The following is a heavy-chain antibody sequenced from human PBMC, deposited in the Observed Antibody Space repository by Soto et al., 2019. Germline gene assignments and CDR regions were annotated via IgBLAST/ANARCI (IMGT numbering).Heavy chain of an antibody. J-gene: IGHJ4*02. Sequence: EVQLLESGGGLVQPGGSLRLSCVASGFTFSIYAMTWVRQAPGKGLEWVSTTGATGRTTYYADSVKGRFTVSRDNSKNTLDLQMSSLRAEDTAVYYCATVHNTSRSFDYWGQGTLVTVSS. CDR1: GFTFSIYA. D-gene: IGHD1-20*01. V-gene: IGHV3-23*01. CDR3: ATVHNTSRSFDY. CDR2: TGATGRTT.